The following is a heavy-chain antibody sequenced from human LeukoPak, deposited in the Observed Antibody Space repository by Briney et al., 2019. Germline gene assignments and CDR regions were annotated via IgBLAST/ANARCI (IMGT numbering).Heavy chain of an antibody. CDR1: GYTFTSYD. V-gene: IGHV1-8*01. CDR3: ATGTYYDLLPY. CDR2: MSPNSGNT. Sequence: ASVKVSCKASGYTFTSYDISWVRQATGQGLEWMGWMSPNSGNTGYAQKFQGRVIMTRNTSISTAYMELSSLRSEDTAVYYCATGTYYDLLPYWGQGTLVTVSS. J-gene: IGHJ4*02. D-gene: IGHD3-9*01.